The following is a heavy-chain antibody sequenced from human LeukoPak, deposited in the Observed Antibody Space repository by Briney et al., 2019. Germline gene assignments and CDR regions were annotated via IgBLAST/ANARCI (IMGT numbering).Heavy chain of an antibody. D-gene: IGHD3-3*01. J-gene: IGHJ4*02. Sequence: GGSLRLSCAASGFTFSSYAMSSVRQAPGKGLEWVSAISGSGGRTYYADSVRGRFTISRDNSKNTLYLQKNSLRAEDTAVYYCAKNALFGVVISYFVYWGQGTLVTVSS. V-gene: IGHV3-23*01. CDR1: GFTFSSYA. CDR3: AKNALFGVVISYFVY. CDR2: ISGSGGRT.